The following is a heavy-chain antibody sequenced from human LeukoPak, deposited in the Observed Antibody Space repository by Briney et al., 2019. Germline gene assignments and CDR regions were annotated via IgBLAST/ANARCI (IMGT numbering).Heavy chain of an antibody. Sequence: PGGSLRLSCAASGFTFSTYSMNWVRQAPGKGLEWVSSISSSSAYVYYADSVKGRFTISRDNAKNSLFLQMNSLRAEDTAVFYCARDRYQGYNTGNDAFDIWGQGTMVTVSS. V-gene: IGHV3-21*01. CDR2: ISSSSAYV. J-gene: IGHJ3*02. CDR3: ARDRYQGYNTGNDAFDI. CDR1: GFTFSTYS. D-gene: IGHD2-15*01.